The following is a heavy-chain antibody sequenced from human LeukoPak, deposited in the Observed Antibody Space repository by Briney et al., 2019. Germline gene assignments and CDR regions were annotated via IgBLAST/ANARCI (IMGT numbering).Heavy chain of an antibody. CDR1: GGSFSGYY. CDR2: INHSGST. CDR3: AVTSSTSAYFDY. J-gene: IGHJ4*02. V-gene: IGHV4-34*01. D-gene: IGHD2-2*01. Sequence: PSETLSLTCAVYGGSFSGYYWSWIRQPPGKGLEWIGEINHSGSTNYNPSLKSRVTISVDTSKNQFSLKLSSVTAADTAVYYCAVTSSTSAYFDYWGQGTLVTVSS.